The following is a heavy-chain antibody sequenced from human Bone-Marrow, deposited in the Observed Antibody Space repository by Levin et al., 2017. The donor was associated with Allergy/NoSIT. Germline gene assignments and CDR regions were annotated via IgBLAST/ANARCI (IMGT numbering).Heavy chain of an antibody. V-gene: IGHV4-34*01. J-gene: IGHJ4*02. CDR2: INHSGST. CDR3: ARGKAAAGYDY. CDR1: GGSFSGYY. Sequence: SQTLSLTCAVYGGSFSGYYWSWIRQPPGKGLEWVGEINHSGSTNYNPSLKSRVTISVDTSKNQFSLKLSSVTAADTAVYYCARGKAAAGYDYWGQGTLVTVSS. D-gene: IGHD6-13*01.